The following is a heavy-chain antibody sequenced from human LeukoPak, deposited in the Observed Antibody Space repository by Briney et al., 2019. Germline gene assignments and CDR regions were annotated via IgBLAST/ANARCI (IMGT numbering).Heavy chain of an antibody. V-gene: IGHV1-18*01. D-gene: IGHD3-10*01. CDR2: NSVSDGDT. CDR3: ARERYYGSGSYSDH. CDR1: GYTFTSYG. J-gene: IGHJ4*02. Sequence: GASVKVSCEASGYTFTSYGLSWVRQAPGQGLEWMGWNSVSDGDTKYAQKFQGRLTITTDTSTTTADMELRSLRSDDSAVYYCARERYYGSGSYSDHWGQGTLVTVSS.